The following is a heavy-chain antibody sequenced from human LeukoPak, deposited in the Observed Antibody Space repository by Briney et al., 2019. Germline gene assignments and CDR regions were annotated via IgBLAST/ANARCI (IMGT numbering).Heavy chain of an antibody. CDR2: IRGKAYGGTT. D-gene: IGHD6-13*01. Sequence: KPGGSLRLSCTASGFTFGDYVMNWFRQAPGKGLEWVGFIRGKAYGGTTEYAASVKGRFTISRDDSKSIAYLQMNSLKAEDTAVYSCTRGTRKAIAADGTISYYYYMDVWGTGTTVTVSS. CDR1: GFTFGDYV. J-gene: IGHJ6*03. CDR3: TRGTRKAIAADGTISYYYYMDV. V-gene: IGHV3-49*05.